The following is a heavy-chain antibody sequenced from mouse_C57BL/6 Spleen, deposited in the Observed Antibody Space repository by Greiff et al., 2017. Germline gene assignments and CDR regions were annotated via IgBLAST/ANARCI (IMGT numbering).Heavy chain of an antibody. V-gene: IGHV1-83*01. D-gene: IGHD1-1*01. Sequence: LVESGPELVKPGASVKMSCKASGYTFTDYYMHWVKQKPGKGLEWIGEIYPGSGNTYYNEKFKGKATLTADTSSSTAYMQLSSLTSEDSAVYFCARFYYGSPYWGQGTSVTVSS. CDR1: YTFTDYYM. J-gene: IGHJ4*01. CDR2: YPGSGNTY. CDR3: RFYYGSPY.